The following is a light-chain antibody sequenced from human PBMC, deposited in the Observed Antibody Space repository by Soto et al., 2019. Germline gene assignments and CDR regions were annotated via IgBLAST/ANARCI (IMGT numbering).Light chain of an antibody. V-gene: IGKV1-5*01. CDR1: QSISSW. J-gene: IGKJ1*01. Sequence: IQMTQSPSTLSASVGDRVTITCRASQSISSWLAWYQQKPGKAPKLLIYDASSLESGVPSRFSGSGSGTEFTLTISSLQPDDFATYYCQQYNSYPWPFGQWMKVDIK. CDR3: QQYNSYPWP. CDR2: DAS.